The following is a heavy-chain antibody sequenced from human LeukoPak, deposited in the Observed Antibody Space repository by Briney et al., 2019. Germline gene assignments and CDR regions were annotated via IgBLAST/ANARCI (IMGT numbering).Heavy chain of an antibody. J-gene: IGHJ6*03. V-gene: IGHV4-61*09. D-gene: IGHD1-26*01. CDR3: ARDPYSGNYGNYYYYYMDV. CDR2: IYSSGST. CDR1: GGSISSGSYC. Sequence: SETLSLTCTVSGGSISSGSYCWSRIRQPAGKGLEWIVHIYSSGSTNYNPSLKSRVTISVDTSKNQFSLKLGSVTAADTAVYYCARDPYSGNYGNYYYYYMDVWGKGTTVTISS.